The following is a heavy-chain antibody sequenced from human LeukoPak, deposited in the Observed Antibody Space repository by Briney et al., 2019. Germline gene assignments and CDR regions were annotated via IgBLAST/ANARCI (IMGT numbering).Heavy chain of an antibody. CDR1: GGSISSGSYY. CDR3: ARDVVRGSHYYYYYMDV. V-gene: IGHV4-61*02. CDR2: IYTSGST. Sequence: KPSETLSLTCTVSGGSISSGSYYWSRIRQPAGKGLEWIGRIYTSGSTNYNPSLKSRVTISVDTSKNQFSLKLSSVTAADTAVYYCARDVVRGSHYYYYYMDVWGKGTTVTISS. J-gene: IGHJ6*03. D-gene: IGHD3-10*01.